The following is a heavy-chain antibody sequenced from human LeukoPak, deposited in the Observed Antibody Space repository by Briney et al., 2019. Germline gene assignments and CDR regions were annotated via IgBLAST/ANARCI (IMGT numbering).Heavy chain of an antibody. Sequence: GGSLRFSCAASGFFFDDYGMHWVRQVPGKGLEWVSGISWQSNTRKYADSVRGRFTISRDNAKNSLYLQMNSLKLEDTALYYCVKDRDFWSGLDVWGQGTMVTVS. D-gene: IGHD3-3*01. V-gene: IGHV3-9*01. CDR2: ISWQSNTR. J-gene: IGHJ6*02. CDR3: VKDRDFWSGLDV. CDR1: GFFFDDYG.